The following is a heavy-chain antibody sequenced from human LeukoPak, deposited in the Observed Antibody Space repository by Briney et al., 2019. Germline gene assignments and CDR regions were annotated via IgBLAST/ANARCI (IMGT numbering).Heavy chain of an antibody. V-gene: IGHV1-8*01. CDR3: ARGWFGELLQDY. Sequence: ASVKLSCKASGYTFTSYDINWVRQATGQGPEWMGWMNPNSGNTGYAQQFQGRVTMTRTTSTSTAYMELSSLRSDDTAVYYCARGWFGELLQDYWGQGTMVTVSS. J-gene: IGHJ4*02. CDR2: MNPNSGNT. CDR1: GYTFTSYD. D-gene: IGHD3-10*01.